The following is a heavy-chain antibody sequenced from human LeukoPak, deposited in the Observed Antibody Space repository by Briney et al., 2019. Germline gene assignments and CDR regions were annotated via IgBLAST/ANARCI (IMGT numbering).Heavy chain of an antibody. V-gene: IGHV3-23*01. J-gene: IGHJ5*02. CDR3: AKGLKQPGVDP. CDR2: ITGSGTST. Sequence: AGYLRLSCAASGFTVSINSMTWVRQAPGKGLEWVSAITGSGTSTYYADSVKGRFTVSRDNSKTKLYLHMNSLRADDSAVYYCAKGLKQPGVDPWGQGTLVTVSS. D-gene: IGHD3-10*01. CDR1: GFTVSINS.